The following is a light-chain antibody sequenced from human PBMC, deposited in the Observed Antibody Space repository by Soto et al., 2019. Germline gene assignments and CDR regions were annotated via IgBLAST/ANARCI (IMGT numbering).Light chain of an antibody. CDR3: AAWDDSLKSVV. J-gene: IGLJ2*01. Sequence: QSVLTQPPSASGTPGQRVAISCSGSSPNIGSNFAYWYQHFPGTAPKLLILRNNQRPSGVPDRFSASKSGTSASLSISGLRPEDEADYYCAAWDDSLKSVVCGGGTKLTVL. V-gene: IGLV1-47*01. CDR2: RNN. CDR1: SPNIGSNF.